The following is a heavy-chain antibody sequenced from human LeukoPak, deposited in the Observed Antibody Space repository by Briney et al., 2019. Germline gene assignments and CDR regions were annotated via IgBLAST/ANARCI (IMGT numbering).Heavy chain of an antibody. CDR3: AKGSHIAARPEVVGPPFDP. CDR2: ISGSGGST. J-gene: IGHJ5*02. Sequence: GGSLRLSCAASGFTFSSYAMSWVRQAPGKGLEWVSAISGSGGSTYYADSVKGRFTISRDNSKNTLYLQMNSLRAEDTAVYYCAKGSHIAARPEVVGPPFDPWGQGTLVTVSS. V-gene: IGHV3-23*01. CDR1: GFTFSSYA. D-gene: IGHD6-6*01.